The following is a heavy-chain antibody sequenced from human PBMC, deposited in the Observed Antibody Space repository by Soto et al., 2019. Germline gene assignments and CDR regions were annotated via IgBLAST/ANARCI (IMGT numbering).Heavy chain of an antibody. Sequence: GASRRLSCAASGCTFSTYGMHWCRQAPGKRLEWVAVISYDGRNKYYADSVKGRFTISRDNSKNTLYLEMNSLRGEGTAVYYCAKDQVSCSYFSYGMDVWAQGTTVTGSS. CDR3: AKDQVSCSYFSYGMDV. J-gene: IGHJ6*01. D-gene: IGHD6-13*01. CDR1: GCTFSTYG. CDR2: ISYDGRNK. V-gene: IGHV3-30*18.